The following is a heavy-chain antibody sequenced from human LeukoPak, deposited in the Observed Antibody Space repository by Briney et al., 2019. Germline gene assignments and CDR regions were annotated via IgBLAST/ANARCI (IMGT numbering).Heavy chain of an antibody. Sequence: GGSLRLSCAASGFTFSNFYMSWVRQAPGKGLEWVSVIYSGGSTYYADSVKGRFTISRDNSKNTLYLQMNSLRAEDTAVYYCARYFPGYVGAFDIWGQGTMVTVSS. J-gene: IGHJ3*02. CDR3: ARYFPGYVGAFDI. V-gene: IGHV3-66*01. CDR2: IYSGGST. CDR1: GFTFSNFY. D-gene: IGHD5-18*01.